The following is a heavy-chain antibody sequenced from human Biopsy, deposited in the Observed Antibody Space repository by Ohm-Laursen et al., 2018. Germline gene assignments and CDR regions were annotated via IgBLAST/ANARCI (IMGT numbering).Heavy chain of an antibody. J-gene: IGHJ1*01. D-gene: IGHD3-9*01. CDR2: NIPILGTG. CDR3: ATKLTGYFHH. CDR1: GGTFSNYG. V-gene: IGHV1-69*06. Sequence: SVKVSCKAPGGTFSNYGVNWVRQAPGQGLEWLGGNIPILGTGNYAQKFQDRVTVAADTSTSPATMELRSLRSDDTAVYYCATKLTGYFHHWGQGTLVIVSS.